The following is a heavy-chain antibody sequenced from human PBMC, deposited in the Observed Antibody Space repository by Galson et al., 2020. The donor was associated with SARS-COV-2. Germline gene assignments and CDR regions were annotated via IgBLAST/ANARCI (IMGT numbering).Heavy chain of an antibody. V-gene: IGHV3-30*04. CDR1: GFTFSNYA. Sequence: GESLKISCAASGFTFSNYAIHWVRQAPGKGLEWVAVMSYDGGSNYYADAVKGRLTVSRDNSKNMVYLQMNSLRAEDTAVYFCARDGTIFGIVVTPGWMDVWGQGTTVTVSS. D-gene: IGHD3-3*01. J-gene: IGHJ6*02. CDR2: MSYDGGSN. CDR3: ARDGTIFGIVVTPGWMDV.